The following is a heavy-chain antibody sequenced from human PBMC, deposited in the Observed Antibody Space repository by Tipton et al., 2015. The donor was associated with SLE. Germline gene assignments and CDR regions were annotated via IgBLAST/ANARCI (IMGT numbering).Heavy chain of an antibody. CDR3: ARLPTGFPNWFDP. D-gene: IGHD4-17*01. Sequence: TLSLTCTVSDGSVSTSGYFWGWIRQPPGKGLEWIASIYYTGTTYVNPSLKSRVIISVDTSNNQFSLRLSSVTAADTAVYYCARLPTGFPNWFDPWGQGTLVTVSS. CDR2: IYYTGTT. V-gene: IGHV4-39*01. J-gene: IGHJ5*02. CDR1: DGSVSTSGYF.